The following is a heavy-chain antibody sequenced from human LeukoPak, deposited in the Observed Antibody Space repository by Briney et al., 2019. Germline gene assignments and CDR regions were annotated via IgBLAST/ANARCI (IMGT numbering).Heavy chain of an antibody. CDR2: INPNSGGT. V-gene: IGHV1-2*04. D-gene: IGHD2-2*01. J-gene: IGHJ6*02. Sequence: ASVKVSCKASGYTFTGYYMHWVRQAPGQGLEWMGWINPNSGGTSYAQKFQGWVTMTRDTSISTAYMELSRLRSDDTAVYYCARDLANIVVVPAAIPYGMDVWGQGTTVTVSS. CDR1: GYTFTGYY. CDR3: ARDLANIVVVPAAIPYGMDV.